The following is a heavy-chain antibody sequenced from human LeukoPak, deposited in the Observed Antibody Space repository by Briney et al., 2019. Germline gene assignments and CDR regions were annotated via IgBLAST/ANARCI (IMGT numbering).Heavy chain of an antibody. CDR3: ARDGTSTDDY. CDR2: ISGNNDNP. CDR1: GYTFSNFG. D-gene: IGHD1-26*01. V-gene: IGHV1-18*01. J-gene: IGHJ4*02. Sequence: ASVRVSCKTSGYTFSNFGISWVRQAPGQGLEWMGWISGNNDNPNYGQKFQDRFTMTTDSSTSTACMELRNLRSDDTAVYYCARDGTSTDDYWGQGTLVTVSS.